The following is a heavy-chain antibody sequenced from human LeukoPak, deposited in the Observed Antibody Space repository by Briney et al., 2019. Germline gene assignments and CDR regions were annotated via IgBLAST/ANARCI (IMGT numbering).Heavy chain of an antibody. Sequence: GGSLRLSCAASGFTVSSNYMSWVRRAPGKGLEWVSVIYSGGSTYYADSVKGRFTISRDNSKNTLYLQMNSLRAEDTAVYYCARSIGSGWSPYYYYYMDVWGKGTTVTISS. CDR2: IYSGGST. CDR3: ARSIGSGWSPYYYYYMDV. CDR1: GFTVSSNY. D-gene: IGHD6-19*01. V-gene: IGHV3-66*01. J-gene: IGHJ6*03.